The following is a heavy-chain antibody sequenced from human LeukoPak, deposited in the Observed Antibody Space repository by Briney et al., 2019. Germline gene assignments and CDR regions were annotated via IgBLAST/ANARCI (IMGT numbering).Heavy chain of an antibody. CDR3: ARFNTILDAFDI. CDR1: GGSISSYY. Sequence: PSETLSLTCTVSGGSISSYYWSWIRQPPGKGLEWIGYIYYSGSTNYNPSLKSRVTISVDTSKNQFSLKLSSVTAADTAVYYCARFNTILDAFDIWGQGTMVTVSS. J-gene: IGHJ3*02. D-gene: IGHD3-3*01. V-gene: IGHV4-59*01. CDR2: IYYSGST.